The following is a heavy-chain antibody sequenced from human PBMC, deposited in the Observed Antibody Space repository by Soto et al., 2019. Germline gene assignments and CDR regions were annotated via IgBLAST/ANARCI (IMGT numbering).Heavy chain of an antibody. Sequence: GGSLSLSCAASGFTFSSYSMNWVRQAPGKGLEWVSYISSSSSTIYYADSVKGRFTISRDNAKNSLYLQMNSLRDEDTAVYYCARGSVGYGSGSYYPPTEYYYYYYGMDVWGQGTTVTVSS. CDR1: GFTFSSYS. D-gene: IGHD3-10*01. V-gene: IGHV3-48*02. CDR2: ISSSSSTI. J-gene: IGHJ6*02. CDR3: ARGSVGYGSGSYYPPTEYYYYYYGMDV.